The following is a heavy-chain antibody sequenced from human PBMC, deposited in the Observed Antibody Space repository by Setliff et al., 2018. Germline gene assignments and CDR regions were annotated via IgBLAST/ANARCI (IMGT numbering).Heavy chain of an antibody. CDR1: GYSISNDYF. J-gene: IGHJ4*02. CDR3: AKHRSYFDY. Sequence: SETLSLTCTVSGYSISNDYFWGWIRQPPGKGLEWIGSIYHSGSTSYYPSLKSRVTISVVTSKNQFSLNLSSVTAADTAVYYCAKHRSYFDYWGQGTLVTVST. V-gene: IGHV4-38-2*02. CDR2: IYHSGST.